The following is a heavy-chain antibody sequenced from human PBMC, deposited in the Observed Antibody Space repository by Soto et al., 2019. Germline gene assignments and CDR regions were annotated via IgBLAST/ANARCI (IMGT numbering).Heavy chain of an antibody. V-gene: IGHV3-23*01. CDR2: ISGSGGIT. J-gene: IGHJ6*02. CDR3: AKGWVSPAVPYGLDV. Sequence: PGGSLRLSCAASGFPFSSYAISWVRQAPGKGLEWVSGISGSGGITNYADSVKGRFTISRDNSKNTLYLQMNSLRAEDTAVYYCAKGWVSPAVPYGLDVWGQGTTVTVSS. CDR1: GFPFSSYA. D-gene: IGHD2-21*01.